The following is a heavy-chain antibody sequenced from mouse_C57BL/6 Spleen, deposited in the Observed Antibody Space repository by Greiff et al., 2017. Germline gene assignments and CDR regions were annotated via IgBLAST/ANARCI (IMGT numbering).Heavy chain of an antibody. Sequence: VQLQQPGAELVKPGASVKMSCKASGYTFTSYWITWVKQRPGQGLEWIGEIYPGSGSTNYNEKFKSKATLTVDTSSSTAYMQLSSLTSEDSAVYYGARSDTTVVSDWYFDVWGKGTTVTVSS. D-gene: IGHD1-1*01. J-gene: IGHJ1*03. CDR1: GYTFTSYW. V-gene: IGHV1-55*01. CDR3: ARSDTTVVSDWYFDV. CDR2: IYPGSGST.